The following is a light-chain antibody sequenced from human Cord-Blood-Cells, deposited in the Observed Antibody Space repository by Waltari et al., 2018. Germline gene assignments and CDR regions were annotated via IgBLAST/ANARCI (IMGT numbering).Light chain of an antibody. CDR2: KVS. J-gene: IGKJ1*01. CDR3: MQGTHWWT. CDR1: QSLVHSDGNTY. V-gene: IGKV2-30*02. Sequence: DVVMTQSPLSLPVTLGQPASISCRSSQSLVHSDGNTYLNWFQQRPGKSPRRLIYKVSNRDSGVPDRFSGSGSGTDFTLKISRVEAEDVGVYYCMQGTHWWTFGQGTKVEIK.